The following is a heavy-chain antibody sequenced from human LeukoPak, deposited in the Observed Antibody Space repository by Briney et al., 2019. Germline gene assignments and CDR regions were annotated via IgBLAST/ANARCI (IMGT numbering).Heavy chain of an antibody. CDR3: ARDAAYSRFDY. CDR1: GFTFSGSW. Sequence: GGSLRLSCADSGFTFSGSWMTWVRQAPGKGLEWGANIKEDGSQKYYVDSVEGRFTISRDNAQSSLYLQMNSLRVEDTAVYYCARDAAYSRFDYWGRGTLVTVSS. D-gene: IGHD2-15*01. CDR2: IKEDGSQK. V-gene: IGHV3-7*01. J-gene: IGHJ4*02.